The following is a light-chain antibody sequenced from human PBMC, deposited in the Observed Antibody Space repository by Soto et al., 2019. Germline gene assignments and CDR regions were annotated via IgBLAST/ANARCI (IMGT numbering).Light chain of an antibody. CDR1: STDVGGYNA. J-gene: IGLJ1*01. CDR3: NSFRVSHPYV. V-gene: IGLV2-14*01. CDR2: EVT. Sequence: QSVLSQPASVSGSPGRTITISCTGTSTDVGGYNAVSWYQHHPGKAPKLIIYEVTHRPSGVSDRFSAPKSGNTASLTISGLQAEDEADYYCNSFRVSHPYVFRSATKVTVL.